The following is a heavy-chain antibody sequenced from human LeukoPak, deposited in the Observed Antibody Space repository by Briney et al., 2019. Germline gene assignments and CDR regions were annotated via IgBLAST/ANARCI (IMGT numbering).Heavy chain of an antibody. CDR3: ARGLRDRYGMDV. CDR2: IHRDGNNI. J-gene: IGHJ6*02. V-gene: IGHV3-74*01. CDR1: GLTFDTYW. Sequence: GGSLRLSCVASGLTFDTYWMHWVRQAPGKGLVWVSRIHRDGNNINYADFVQGRFTVSRDNAKNTLYLQMHSLRVEDTAMYYCARGLRDRYGMDVWGQGTTVTVSS.